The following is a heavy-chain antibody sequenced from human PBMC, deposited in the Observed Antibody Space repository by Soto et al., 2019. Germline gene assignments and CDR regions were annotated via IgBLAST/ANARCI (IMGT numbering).Heavy chain of an antibody. CDR3: ARHSMIVVQDAFDI. D-gene: IGHD3-22*01. V-gene: IGHV4-39*01. J-gene: IGHJ3*02. CDR1: GGSISSSSYY. CDR2: IYYSGST. Sequence: QLQLQESGPGLVKPSETLSLTCTVSGGSISSSSYYWGWIRQPPGKGLEWIGSIYYSGSTYYNPSLKSRVTISVDTSKNQFSLKLSSVTAADTAVYYCARHSMIVVQDAFDIWGQGTMVTVSS.